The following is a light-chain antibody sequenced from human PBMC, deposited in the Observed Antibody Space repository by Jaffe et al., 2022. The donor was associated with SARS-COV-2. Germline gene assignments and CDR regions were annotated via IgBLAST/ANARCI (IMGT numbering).Light chain of an antibody. CDR1: TSNIGNNY. Sequence: QSVLTQPPSVSTAPGQKVTVSCSGSTSNIGNNYVSWYQQFPGTAPKLLIYDNDKRPVGVPDRFSGSKSGTSATLGITGVQTGDEAEYYCGTWDNSLSRVWVFGGGTRLTVL. CDR2: DND. J-gene: IGLJ3*02. V-gene: IGLV1-51*01. CDR3: GTWDNSLSRVWV.